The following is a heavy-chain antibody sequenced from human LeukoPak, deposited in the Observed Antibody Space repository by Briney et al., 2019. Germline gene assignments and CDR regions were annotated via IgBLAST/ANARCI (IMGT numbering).Heavy chain of an antibody. D-gene: IGHD2-15*01. V-gene: IGHV4-59*01. CDR3: ARVLGGYCSGGSCYYYWFFDF. Sequence: PSETLSLTCTVSGGSIGNYYWSWIRQPPGKGLECLGYIYYSGSTNYSPSLRSRLTMSLDTSKNQFSLKLSSVTAADTAVYYCARVLGGYCSGGSCYYYWFFDFWGRGTLVTVSS. CDR1: GGSIGNYY. CDR2: IYYSGST. J-gene: IGHJ2*01.